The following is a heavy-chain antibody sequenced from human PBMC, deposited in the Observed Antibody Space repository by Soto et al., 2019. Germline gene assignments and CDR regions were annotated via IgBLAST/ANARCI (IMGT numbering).Heavy chain of an antibody. D-gene: IGHD3-3*01. CDR1: GFTFSSYA. J-gene: IGHJ4*02. CDR3: AKDLKYDFWSGYFDY. Sequence: GGSLRLSCAASGFTFSSYAMSWVRQAPGKGLEWVSAISGSGGSKYYADSVKGRFTISRDNSKNTLYLQMNSLRAEDTAVYYCAKDLKYDFWSGYFDYWGQGTLVTVSS. V-gene: IGHV3-23*01. CDR2: ISGSGGSK.